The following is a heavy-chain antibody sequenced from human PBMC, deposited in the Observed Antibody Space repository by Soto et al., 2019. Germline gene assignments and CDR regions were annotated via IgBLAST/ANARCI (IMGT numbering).Heavy chain of an antibody. D-gene: IGHD3-3*01. CDR1: GFTFSTYS. CDR3: VRGTNDFWSGGDYGMDV. V-gene: IGHV3-21*01. Sequence: GGSLRLSCAASGFTFSTYSMNWVRQAPGKGLEWVSSISSSSSYIYYADSVKGRFTISRDNAKNSLYLQMNSLRAEDTAVYYCVRGTNDFWSGGDYGMDVWGQGTTVTVSS. CDR2: ISSSSSYI. J-gene: IGHJ6*02.